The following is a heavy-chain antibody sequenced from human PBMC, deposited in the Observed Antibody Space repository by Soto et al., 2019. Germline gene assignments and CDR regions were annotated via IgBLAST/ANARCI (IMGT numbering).Heavy chain of an antibody. V-gene: IGHV4-4*02. CDR2: IFHTGIT. CDR1: GDSVSSSNW. CDR3: ARAHDFWGGRQQPIDS. D-gene: IGHD3-3*01. Sequence: QVQLQESGPGLLKPSGTLALTCAVSGDSVSSSNWWTWVRQPPGKGLEWIGDIFHTGITNYNPSLKSRVSIPVDTSKSQFSLKLSSVTAADTAVYYCARAHDFWGGRQQPIDSWGQGTLVTVSS. J-gene: IGHJ4*02.